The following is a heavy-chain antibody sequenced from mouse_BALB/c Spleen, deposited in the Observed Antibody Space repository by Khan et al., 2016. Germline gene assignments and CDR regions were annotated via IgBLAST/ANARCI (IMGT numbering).Heavy chain of an antibody. V-gene: IGHV14-4*02. Sequence: VQLQQSGAELVRSGALVKLSCTSSGFNIKDYYIHWVRQRPEQGLEWIGWIDPANGDTEYAPKFQGKATMNEHTSSKTAYLHHSRLTSEHTAVDYCNAGYGNYDALYYWGQGTSVTVSA. D-gene: IGHD2-1*01. J-gene: IGHJ4*01. CDR3: NAGYGNYDALYY. CDR1: GFNIKDYY. CDR2: IDPANGDT.